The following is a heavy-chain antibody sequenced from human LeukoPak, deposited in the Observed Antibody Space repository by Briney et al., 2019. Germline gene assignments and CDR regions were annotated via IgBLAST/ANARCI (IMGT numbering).Heavy chain of an antibody. J-gene: IGHJ4*02. V-gene: IGHV3-33*01. D-gene: IGHD5-18*01. CDR2: IWYDGSNK. CDR1: GFTFSSYG. Sequence: GGSLRLSCAASGFTFSSYGMHWVRQAPGKGLEWVAVIWYDGSNKYYADSVKGRFTISRDNSKNTLYLQMNSLRAEDTAVYYCARAGQVGIQLWSTSAFDYWGQGTLVTVSS. CDR3: ARAGQVGIQLWSTSAFDY.